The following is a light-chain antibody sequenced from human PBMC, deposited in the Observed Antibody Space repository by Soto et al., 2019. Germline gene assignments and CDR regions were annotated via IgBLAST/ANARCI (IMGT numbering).Light chain of an antibody. CDR3: QEYVNSRT. J-gene: IGKJ1*01. CDR2: GAS. Sequence: EIVLTQSPDTLSLSPGERATLSCRASQSLSSSYLAWYQQKPGQAPRLLIYGASSRATGIPDRFSGSGSGTYFTITVSRLEPEDVAVYYCQEYVNSRTFGQGTKVEIK. CDR1: QSLSSSY. V-gene: IGKV3-20*01.